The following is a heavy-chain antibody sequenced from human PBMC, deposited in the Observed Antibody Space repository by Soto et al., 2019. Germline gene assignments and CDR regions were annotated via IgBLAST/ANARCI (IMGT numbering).Heavy chain of an antibody. CDR1: GFTFTRSS. V-gene: IGHV1-58*01. J-gene: IGHJ4*02. Sequence: SVKVSCKASGFTFTRSSVQWVRQARGQRLEWIGWIVVGSGNTNYAQKFQERVTITRDMSTSTAYMELSSLRSEDTAVYYCAARTSYDYGDYVFDYWGQGTLVTVSS. CDR3: AARTSYDYGDYVFDY. CDR2: IVVGSGNT. D-gene: IGHD4-17*01.